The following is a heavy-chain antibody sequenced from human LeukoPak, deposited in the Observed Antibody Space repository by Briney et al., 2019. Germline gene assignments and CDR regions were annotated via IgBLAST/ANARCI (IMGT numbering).Heavy chain of an antibody. CDR1: GGSISSYY. J-gene: IGHJ3*02. D-gene: IGHD3-10*01. CDR2: IYTSGST. CDR3: ARDLHRRLSGAFDI. V-gene: IGHV4-4*07. Sequence: PSETLSLTCTVSGGSISSYYWSWIRQPAGKGLEWIGRIYTSGSTNYNPSLKSRVTMSVDTSKNQFSLKLSSVTAADTAVYYCARDLHRRLSGAFDIWGQGTMVTVSS.